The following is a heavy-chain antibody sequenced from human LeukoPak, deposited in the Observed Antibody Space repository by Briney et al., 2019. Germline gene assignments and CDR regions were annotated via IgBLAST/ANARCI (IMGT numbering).Heavy chain of an antibody. Sequence: SETLPLTCTVSGGSISDSSSYWGWIRQPPGKGLEWIANIYFTGSTYYSPSLKSRFTISIDTSKNQFSLRLNSVTAADTAVYYCARGPWQQLAHFDYWGQGTLVTVSS. CDR2: IYFTGST. CDR1: GGSISDSSSY. V-gene: IGHV4-39*07. J-gene: IGHJ4*02. CDR3: ARGPWQQLAHFDY. D-gene: IGHD6-13*01.